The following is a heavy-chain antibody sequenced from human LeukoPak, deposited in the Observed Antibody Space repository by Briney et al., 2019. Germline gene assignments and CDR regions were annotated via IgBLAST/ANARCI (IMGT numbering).Heavy chain of an antibody. CDR3: AKVRWDNSGWYYLDY. CDR1: GFTVSSNY. V-gene: IGHV3-66*01. CDR2: IYSGGST. D-gene: IGHD6-19*01. J-gene: IGHJ4*02. Sequence: GGSLRLSCAASGFTVSSNYMSWVRQAPGKGLEWVSVIYSGGSTYYADSVKGRFTISRDNSKSTLYLQMNSLRAEDTAVYYCAKVRWDNSGWYYLDYWGQGTLVTVSS.